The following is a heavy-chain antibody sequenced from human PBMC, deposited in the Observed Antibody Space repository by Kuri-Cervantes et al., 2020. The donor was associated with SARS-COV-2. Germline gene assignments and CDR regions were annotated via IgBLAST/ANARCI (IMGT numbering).Heavy chain of an antibody. CDR3: ARVTTVTEGY. V-gene: IGHV3-7*02. CDR1: GFTFSSYW. CDR2: IKQDGSEK. J-gene: IGHJ4*02. Sequence: GESLKISCEASGFTFSSYWMSWVRQAPGKGLEWVANIKQDGSEKYYVDSVKGRFTISRDNAKNSLYLQMNSLRAEDTAVYYCARVTTVTEGYWGQGTLVTVSS. D-gene: IGHD4-11*01.